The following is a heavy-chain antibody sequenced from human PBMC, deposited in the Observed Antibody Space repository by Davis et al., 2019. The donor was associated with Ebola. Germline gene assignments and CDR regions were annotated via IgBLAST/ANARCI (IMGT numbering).Heavy chain of an antibody. J-gene: IGHJ5*02. V-gene: IGHV4-4*02. CDR3: ARPDHVGPDNWFDP. CDR1: GGSISSSNW. CDR2: INHSGST. D-gene: IGHD1-14*01. Sequence: MPGGSLRLSCAVSGGSISSSNWWSWVRQPPGKGLEWIGEINHSGSTNYNPSLKSRVTISVDTSKNQFSLKLSSVTAADTAVYYCARPDHVGPDNWFDPWGQGTLVTVSS.